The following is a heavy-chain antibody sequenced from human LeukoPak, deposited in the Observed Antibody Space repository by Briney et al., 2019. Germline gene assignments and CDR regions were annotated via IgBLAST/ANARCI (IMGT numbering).Heavy chain of an antibody. Sequence: SQTLSLTCTVSGGSISSGDYYWGWIRQPPGKGLEWVGYIYYSGSTYYNPSLKSRVTISVDTSKNQFSLKLSSVTAADTAVYYCARVARDYDILTGFYYYYGMDVWGQGTTVTVSS. D-gene: IGHD3-9*01. J-gene: IGHJ6*02. CDR3: ARVARDYDILTGFYYYYGMDV. CDR2: IYYSGST. V-gene: IGHV4-30-4*01. CDR1: GGSISSGDYY.